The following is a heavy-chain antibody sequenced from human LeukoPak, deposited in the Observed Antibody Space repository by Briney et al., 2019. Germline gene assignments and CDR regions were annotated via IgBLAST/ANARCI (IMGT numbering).Heavy chain of an antibody. CDR1: GYTFTNFG. D-gene: IGHD3-9*01. J-gene: IGHJ4*02. CDR3: ARASHVLRYFDWLAYFDY. CDR2: MNPNSGNT. Sequence: ASVKVSCKASGYTFTNFGINWVRQATGQGLEWMGWMNPNSGNTGYAQKFQGRVTMTRNTSISTAYMELSSLRSEDTAVYYCARASHVLRYFDWLAYFDYWGQGTLVTVSS. V-gene: IGHV1-8*02.